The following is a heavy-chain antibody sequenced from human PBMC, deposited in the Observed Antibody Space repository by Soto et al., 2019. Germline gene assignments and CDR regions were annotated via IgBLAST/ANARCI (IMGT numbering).Heavy chain of an antibody. CDR3: ARLATVAGASFDY. J-gene: IGHJ4*02. Sequence: QVQLQESGPGLVKPSETLSLTCTVSGGSVSSGSYYWSWIRQPPGKGLEWLGYIYYRGTTNYNPSLKSRFTISVDTSKNQFSLKLNAVTAADTAVYYCARLATVAGASFDYWGQGTLVTVSS. CDR2: IYYRGTT. CDR1: GGSVSSGSYY. V-gene: IGHV4-61*01. D-gene: IGHD6-19*01.